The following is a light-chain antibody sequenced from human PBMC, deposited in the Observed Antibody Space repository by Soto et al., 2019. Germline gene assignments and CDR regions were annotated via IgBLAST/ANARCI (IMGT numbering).Light chain of an antibody. CDR3: QQYNTYPLT. Sequence: DIQMTQSPSTLSASVGDRVTITWRASQSISTWLAWYQQKPGKAPKLLIYKASSLEGGVPSRFSGSGSGTDFNITISSLQPDDFATYYCQQYNTYPLTFGGGTKVDIK. V-gene: IGKV1-5*03. CDR1: QSISTW. CDR2: KAS. J-gene: IGKJ4*01.